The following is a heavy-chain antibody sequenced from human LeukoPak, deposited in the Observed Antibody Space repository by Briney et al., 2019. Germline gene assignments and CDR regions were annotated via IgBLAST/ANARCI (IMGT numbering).Heavy chain of an antibody. V-gene: IGHV7-4-1*01. CDR1: GYTFTRNT. CDR2: VNTNTGNP. D-gene: IGHD3-22*01. CDR3: VTNFDSSGYFGY. Sequence: ASVKVSCKASGYTFTRNTINWVRQAPGQRLEWMGWVNTNTGNPTYAQGFTGRFVFSSDTSVSTAYLQIGSLKAEDTAVYYCVTNFDSSGYFGYWGQGTLVTVSS. J-gene: IGHJ4*02.